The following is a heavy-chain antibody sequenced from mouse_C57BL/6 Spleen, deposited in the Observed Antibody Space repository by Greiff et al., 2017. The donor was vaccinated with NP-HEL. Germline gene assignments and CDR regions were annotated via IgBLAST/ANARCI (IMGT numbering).Heavy chain of an antibody. CDR3: ARRTITTVVGDYAMDY. Sequence: QVQLKQSGAELARPGASVKLSCKASGYTFTSYGISWVKQRTGQGLEWIGEIYPRSGNTYYNEKFKGKATLTADKSSSTAYMELRSLTSEDSAVYFCARRTITTVVGDYAMDYWGQGTSVTVSS. CDR2: IYPRSGNT. J-gene: IGHJ4*01. D-gene: IGHD1-1*01. V-gene: IGHV1-81*01. CDR1: GYTFTSYG.